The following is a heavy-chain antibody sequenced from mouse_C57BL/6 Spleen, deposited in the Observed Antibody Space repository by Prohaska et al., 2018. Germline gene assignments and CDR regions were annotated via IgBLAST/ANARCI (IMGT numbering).Heavy chain of an antibody. J-gene: IGHJ2*01. CDR3: AKDGNYVD. V-gene: IGHV1-26*01. D-gene: IGHD2-1*01. CDR2: INPNNGGT. Sequence: NWVKQSHGKSLEWIGDINPNNGGTSYNQKFKGKATLTVDKSSSTAYMELRSLTSEDSAVYYCAKDGNYVDWGQGTTLTVSS.